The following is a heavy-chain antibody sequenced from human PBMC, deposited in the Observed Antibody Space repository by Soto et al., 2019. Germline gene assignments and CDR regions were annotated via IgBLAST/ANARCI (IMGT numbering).Heavy chain of an antibody. J-gene: IGHJ4*02. D-gene: IGHD2-2*01. CDR3: AKRSLTPAATKSPFDY. V-gene: IGHV3-23*01. Sequence: EVQLLESGGGLVQPGGSLRLSCAASGFTFSNYAMSWVRQAPGKGLEWVSTISGGGDSTYYADSVKGRFTISRDNSKNTLYLQVNSLRAEDTAAYYCAKRSLTPAATKSPFDYWGQGTLVTVSS. CDR1: GFTFSNYA. CDR2: ISGGGDST.